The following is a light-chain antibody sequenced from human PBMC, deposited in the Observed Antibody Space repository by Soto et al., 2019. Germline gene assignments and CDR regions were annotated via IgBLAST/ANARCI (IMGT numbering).Light chain of an antibody. J-gene: IGLJ2*01. V-gene: IGLV1-51*01. Sequence: QSVLTQPPSVSAAPGQKATISCSGSSSNIGNNYVSWYQQIPGTAPKLLIYDNNKRPSGIPDRFSGSKSGTSATLGITGLQTGDEADYYCGTWDSSLSAVVFGGGTKLTVL. CDR2: DNN. CDR1: SSNIGNNY. CDR3: GTWDSSLSAVV.